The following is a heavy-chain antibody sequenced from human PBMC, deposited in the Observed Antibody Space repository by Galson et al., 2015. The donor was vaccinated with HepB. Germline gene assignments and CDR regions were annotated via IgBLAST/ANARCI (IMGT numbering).Heavy chain of an antibody. Sequence: QSGAEVKKPGESLRISCKGSGSIFKNYWIAWVRQKPGKGLEWMGRIDPNDSETKYSPSFQGHVTISADKSITTVYLQYSGLQASDSAMYYCARGGAYPTYYAMDVWGQGTTVTVSS. D-gene: IGHD3-16*01. CDR1: GSIFKNYW. CDR3: ARGGAYPTYYAMDV. J-gene: IGHJ6*02. V-gene: IGHV5-10-1*01. CDR2: IDPNDSET.